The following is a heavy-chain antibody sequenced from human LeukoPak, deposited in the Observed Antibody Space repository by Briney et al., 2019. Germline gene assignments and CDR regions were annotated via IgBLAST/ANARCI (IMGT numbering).Heavy chain of an antibody. CDR1: GYTFSNYW. V-gene: IGHV3-74*01. D-gene: IGHD1-1*01. CDR2: INTGGTIT. CDR3: SKDTTGARDY. Sequence: GGSLRLSCAASGYTFSNYWMHWVRQIPGKGLVWVSRINTGGTITTYADSVKGRFTISRDNAKNILYLQMNGLRAEDTAVYYCSKDTTGARDYWGQGTLVTVSP. J-gene: IGHJ4*02.